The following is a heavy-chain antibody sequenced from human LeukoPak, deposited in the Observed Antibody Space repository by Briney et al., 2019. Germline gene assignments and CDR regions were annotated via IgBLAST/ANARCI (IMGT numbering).Heavy chain of an antibody. J-gene: IGHJ6*03. CDR1: GGTFSSYA. D-gene: IGHD4-23*01. Sequence: SVKVSCKASGGTFSSYAISWVRQAPGQGLEWMGGIIPIFGTANYAQKFQGRVTITTDESTSTAYMELSSLRSEDTAVYYCAIYYGGNTRSGYYYYMDVWGQGTLVTVSS. V-gene: IGHV1-69*05. CDR3: AIYYGGNTRSGYYYYMDV. CDR2: IIPIFGTA.